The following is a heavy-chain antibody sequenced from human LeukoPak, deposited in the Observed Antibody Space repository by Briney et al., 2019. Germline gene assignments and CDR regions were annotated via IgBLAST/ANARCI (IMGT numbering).Heavy chain of an antibody. Sequence: GGSLRLSCAASGFTFSSYAMSWVRQAPGKGLEWVSAISGSGGSTYYADSVKGRFTISRDNSRNTLYLQMNSLRAEDTAVYYCAKGVRRSSDYSSPVDYWGEGTLVTVCS. CDR2: ISGSGGST. V-gene: IGHV3-23*01. J-gene: IGHJ4*02. D-gene: IGHD3-22*01. CDR3: AKGVRRSSDYSSPVDY. CDR1: GFTFSSYA.